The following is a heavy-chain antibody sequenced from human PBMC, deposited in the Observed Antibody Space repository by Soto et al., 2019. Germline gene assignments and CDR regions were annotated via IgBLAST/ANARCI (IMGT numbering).Heavy chain of an antibody. V-gene: IGHV4-31*03. J-gene: IGHJ6*02. Sequence: QVQLQESGPGLVKPSQTLSLTCTVSGGSISSGGYYWGWIRQHPGKGLEWIGYIYYSGSTYYNPSLKSRVTISVDTSKNQFSLKLSSVTAADTAVYYCARGGRYGDPNHYYYGMDVWGQGTTVTVSS. D-gene: IGHD4-17*01. CDR1: GGSISSGGYY. CDR3: ARGGRYGDPNHYYYGMDV. CDR2: IYYSGST.